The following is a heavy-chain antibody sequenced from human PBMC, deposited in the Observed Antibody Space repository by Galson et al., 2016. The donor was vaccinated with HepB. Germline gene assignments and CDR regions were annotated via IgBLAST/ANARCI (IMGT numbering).Heavy chain of an antibody. Sequence: PALVKPTQTLTLTCTFSGFSLSTSGEGVGWIRQPPGKALEWLALIYWDDDKRYSPSLKSRPTITKDTSRNQVVLTMTNMDPVDTATYYCAHSPSASCGGDCYSPYPFDFWGQGTLVTVSS. J-gene: IGHJ4*02. CDR1: GFSLSTSGEG. CDR3: AHSPSASCGGDCYSPYPFDF. CDR2: IYWDDDK. V-gene: IGHV2-5*02. D-gene: IGHD2-21*02.